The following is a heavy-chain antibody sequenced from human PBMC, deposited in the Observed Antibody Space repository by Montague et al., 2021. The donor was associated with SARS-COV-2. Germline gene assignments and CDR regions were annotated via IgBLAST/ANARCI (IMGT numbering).Heavy chain of an antibody. Sequence: SLRLSCAASGFSFSTYVMTWVRQAPGKGLGWVSSISGTDGEIHYADSVRGRFTISRDNARNTVYLQMNNLRAEDTAIYYCPRGGPHRRCGGYTCYWDFWGQGSQVTVSS. J-gene: IGHJ4*02. D-gene: IGHD2-21*01. CDR2: ISGTDGEI. CDR3: PRGGPHRRCGGYTCYWDF. V-gene: IGHV3-23*01. CDR1: GFSFSTYV.